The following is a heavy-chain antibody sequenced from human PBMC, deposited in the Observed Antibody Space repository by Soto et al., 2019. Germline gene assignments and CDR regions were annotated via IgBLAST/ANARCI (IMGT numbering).Heavy chain of an antibody. Sequence: GSLRLSCAASGFTFTDYALSWVRQAPGKGLEWVATISGIGGSTYLADSVKGRLSISRDNSKNTVSLLMNSLRAEDTAVYFCARGSSGYISSWYYFDYWHRGTLVTVPS. CDR1: GFTFTDYA. CDR3: ARGSSGYISSWYYFDY. V-gene: IGHV3-23*01. D-gene: IGHD6-13*01. CDR2: ISGIGGST. J-gene: IGHJ4*02.